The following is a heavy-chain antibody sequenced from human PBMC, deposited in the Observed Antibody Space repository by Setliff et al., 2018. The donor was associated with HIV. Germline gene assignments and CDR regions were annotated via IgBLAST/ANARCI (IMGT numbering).Heavy chain of an antibody. D-gene: IGHD1-1*01. CDR1: GFTFSSYA. CDR2: IYSGGSST. J-gene: IGHJ1*01. CDR3: TARIVTTNEH. Sequence: PGGSLRLSCAASGFTFSSYAMSWVRQAPGKGLEWVSVIYSGGSSTYYADSVKGRFTISRDNSKNTLYLQMNGLKTEDTAVYYCTARIVTTNEHWGRGTLVTVSS. V-gene: IGHV3-23*03.